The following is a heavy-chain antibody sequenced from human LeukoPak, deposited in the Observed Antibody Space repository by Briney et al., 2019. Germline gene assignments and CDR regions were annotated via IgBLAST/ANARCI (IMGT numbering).Heavy chain of an antibody. Sequence: PSETLSLTCTVSGGSISSSSYYWGWIRQPPGKGLEWIGSIYYSGSTYYNPSLKSRVTISVDTSKNQFSLKLSSVTAADTAVYYCARVPGGPPGVVGYYYYYYMDVWGKGTTVTVSS. CDR3: ARVPGGPPGVVGYYYYYYMDV. CDR1: GGSISSSSYY. CDR2: IYYSGST. J-gene: IGHJ6*03. V-gene: IGHV4-39*07. D-gene: IGHD3-3*01.